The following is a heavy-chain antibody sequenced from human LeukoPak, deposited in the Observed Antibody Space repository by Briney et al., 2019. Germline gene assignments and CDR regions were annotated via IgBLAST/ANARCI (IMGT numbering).Heavy chain of an antibody. J-gene: IGHJ4*02. CDR2: INHSGST. D-gene: IGHD2-21*01. CDR1: GGSFSGYY. Sequence: PSETLSLTCAVYGGSFSGYYWSWIRQPPGKGLEWIGEINHSGSTNYNPSLKSRVTISVDTSKNQFSLKLSSVTAADTAVYYCARVSALNLWSYWGQGTLVTVSS. V-gene: IGHV4-34*01. CDR3: ARVSALNLWSY.